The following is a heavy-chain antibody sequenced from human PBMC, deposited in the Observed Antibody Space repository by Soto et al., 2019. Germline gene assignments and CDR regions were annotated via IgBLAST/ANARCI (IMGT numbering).Heavy chain of an antibody. V-gene: IGHV1-69*04. CDR3: ARAVVPLRPFDY. J-gene: IGHJ4*02. CDR1: GGTFSSYA. CDR2: IIPILGIA. Sequence: SGKVCCKASGGTFSSYAISWVRQAPGQGLEWMGRIIPILGIANYAQKFQGRVTITADKSTSTAYMELSSLRSEDTAVYYCARAVVPLRPFDYWGQGTLVTVSS. D-gene: IGHD2-15*01.